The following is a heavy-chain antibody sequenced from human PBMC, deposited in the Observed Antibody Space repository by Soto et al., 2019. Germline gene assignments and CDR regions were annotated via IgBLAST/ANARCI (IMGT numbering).Heavy chain of an antibody. CDR2: IYYNGST. D-gene: IGHD3-22*01. V-gene: IGHV4-30-4*01. Sequence: QVQLQESGPGLVKPSQTLSLTCTVSGGSISSGDYYWSWIRQPPGKDLEWIGYIYYNGSTYYNPSLKSRVTTSVDTSKSQFSLKLSSVTAADTAVYYCARGYYDSSGPGWFDPWGQGTLVTVSS. J-gene: IGHJ5*02. CDR1: GGSISSGDYY. CDR3: ARGYYDSSGPGWFDP.